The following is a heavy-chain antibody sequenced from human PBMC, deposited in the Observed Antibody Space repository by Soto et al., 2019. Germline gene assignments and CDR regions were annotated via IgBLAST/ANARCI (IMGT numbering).Heavy chain of an antibody. J-gene: IGHJ6*02. Sequence: PGGSLRLSCAASGFTFDDYGMSWVRQAPGKGLEWVSVINWNGGSTGYADSVKGRFTISRDNSKNTLYLQMNSLRAEDTAVYYCARDAVDTAISLYGMDVWGQGTTVTVSS. CDR1: GFTFDDYG. CDR3: ARDAVDTAISLYGMDV. V-gene: IGHV3-20*04. CDR2: INWNGGST. D-gene: IGHD5-18*01.